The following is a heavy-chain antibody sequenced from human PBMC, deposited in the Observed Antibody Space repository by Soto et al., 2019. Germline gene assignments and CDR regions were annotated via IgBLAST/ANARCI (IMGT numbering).Heavy chain of an antibody. V-gene: IGHV4-39*01. CDR1: GASIITDNYF. J-gene: IGHJ4*02. Sequence: SETLSLTCTVSGASIITDNYFWVWIRQSPRRGLELIGSISYSGRTYDNPSLQSRVTTSIDASKNQFSLKLTSVTTADTAVYYCARRRASDYGGNHHPYYFDRWGQGALVTVSS. CDR3: ARRRASDYGGNHHPYYFDR. D-gene: IGHD4-17*01. CDR2: ISYSGRT.